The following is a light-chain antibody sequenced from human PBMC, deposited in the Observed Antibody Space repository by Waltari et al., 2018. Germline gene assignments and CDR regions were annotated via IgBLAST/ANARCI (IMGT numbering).Light chain of an antibody. CDR2: EGS. CDR3: MQALEFPLT. Sequence: DIVMTQTPLSLPVTLGEPASISCRSSQSLLDSEDGNTYLEWYLQKPGQSPQLLIYEGSNRASGVPDRFSGSGSDTDFTLKISRVEAEDVGVYYCMQALEFPLTFGGGTKVEIK. V-gene: IGKV2-40*01. CDR1: QSLLDSEDGNTY. J-gene: IGKJ4*02.